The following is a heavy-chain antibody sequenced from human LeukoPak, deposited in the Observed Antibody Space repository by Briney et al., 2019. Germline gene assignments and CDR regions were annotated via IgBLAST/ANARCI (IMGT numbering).Heavy chain of an antibody. D-gene: IGHD4-17*01. CDR3: ATPRKTNTVPPFDY. Sequence: QTAVTLSFSCAASRFTVSSNYMRPVRQAPGKRPKRVSVIDSGGSTFYTDSVKRRFTISRDNSKNTLYLQMNSLRAEDTAVYYCATPRKTNTVPPFDYWGQGTLVTVSS. V-gene: IGHV3-53*01. J-gene: IGHJ4*02. CDR2: IDSGGST. CDR1: RFTVSSNY.